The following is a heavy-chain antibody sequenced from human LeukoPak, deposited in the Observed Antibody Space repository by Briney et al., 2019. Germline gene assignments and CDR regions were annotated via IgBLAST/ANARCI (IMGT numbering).Heavy chain of an antibody. CDR2: IRSKAYGGTT. V-gene: IGHV3-49*03. CDR3: TRKIAAAGKVRAFDY. Sequence: GGSLRLSCTASGFTFGDYAMSWFRQAPGKGLEWVGFIRSKAYGGTTEYAASVKGRFTISRDDSKSIAYLQMSSLKTEDTAVYYCTRKIAAAGKVRAFDYWGQGTLVTVSS. J-gene: IGHJ4*02. D-gene: IGHD6-13*01. CDR1: GFTFGDYA.